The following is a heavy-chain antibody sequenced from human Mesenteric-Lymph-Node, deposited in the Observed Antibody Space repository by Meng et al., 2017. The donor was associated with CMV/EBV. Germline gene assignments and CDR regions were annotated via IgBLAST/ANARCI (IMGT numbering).Heavy chain of an antibody. CDR1: GFTFSSYA. V-gene: IGHV3-23*01. D-gene: IGHD2-2*01. CDR3: AGQSGVCSSTSCWGYFDY. Sequence: ETLSLTCAASGFTFSSYAMSWVRQAPGKGLEWVSAISGSGGSTYYADSVKGRFNISRDNSKNTLYLQMNSLRAEDTAVYYCAGQSGVCSSTSCWGYFDYWGQGTLVTVSS. J-gene: IGHJ4*02. CDR2: ISGSGGST.